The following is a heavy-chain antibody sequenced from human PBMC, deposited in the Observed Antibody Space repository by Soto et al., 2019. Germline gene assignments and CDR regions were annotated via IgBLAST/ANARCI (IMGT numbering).Heavy chain of an antibody. CDR2: IYYSGST. D-gene: IGHD3-10*01. CDR3: ARVWGGAFDI. V-gene: IGHV4-59*01. CDR1: GGSISSYY. Sequence: SETLSVTCTVSGGSISSYYLSWIRQPPGKGLEWIGYIYYSGSTNYNPSLKSRVTISVDTSKNQFSLKLSSVTAADTAVYYCARVWGGAFDIWGQGTMVTVSS. J-gene: IGHJ3*02.